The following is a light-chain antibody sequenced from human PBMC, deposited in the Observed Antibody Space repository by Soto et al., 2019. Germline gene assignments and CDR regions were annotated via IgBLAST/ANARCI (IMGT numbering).Light chain of an antibody. V-gene: IGKV3-20*01. J-gene: IGKJ2*01. CDR3: QQYGSSSFT. Sequence: EIVLTQSPATLAFSPGEGATLSFRASLSFASTHLAWYQQKPGLAPRPIIYGASNRASGTPDRFSCGGSGTDFTLTISRLEPEDFAVYYCQQYGSSSFTFGQGTKLEIK. CDR1: LSFASTH. CDR2: GAS.